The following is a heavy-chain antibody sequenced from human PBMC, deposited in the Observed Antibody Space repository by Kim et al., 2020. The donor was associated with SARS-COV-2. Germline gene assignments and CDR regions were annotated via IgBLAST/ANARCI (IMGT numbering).Heavy chain of an antibody. J-gene: IGHJ4*02. V-gene: IGHV3-30*04. CDR3: ARVSTTKWLLSQTDYFDY. D-gene: IGHD5-12*01. Sequence: GGSLRLSCAASGFTFSSYAMHWVRQAPGKGLEWVAVISYDGSNKYYADSVKGRFTISRDNSKNTLYLQMNSLRAEDTAVYYCARVSTTKWLLSQTDYFDYWGQGTLVTVSS. CDR2: ISYDGSNK. CDR1: GFTFSSYA.